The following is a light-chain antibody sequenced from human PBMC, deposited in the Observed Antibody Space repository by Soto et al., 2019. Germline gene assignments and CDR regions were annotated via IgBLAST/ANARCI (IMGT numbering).Light chain of an antibody. J-gene: IGLJ2*01. V-gene: IGLV2-11*01. CDR2: DVS. CDR3: CSYAGNYTSV. CDR1: SSDVGTYNY. Sequence: QSALTQPRSVSGSPGQSVTISCTGTSSDVGTYNYVSWYQQHPGKAPKLMIYDVSQRPSGVPDRFSGSKSGNTASLTISGLQDEDESDYYCCSYAGNYTSVFGGGTKVTVL.